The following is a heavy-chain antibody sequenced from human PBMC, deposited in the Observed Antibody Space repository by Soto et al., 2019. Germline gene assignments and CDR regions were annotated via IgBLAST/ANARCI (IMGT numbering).Heavy chain of an antibody. D-gene: IGHD6-13*01. V-gene: IGHV3-74*01. CDR1: GFTFSSYW. J-gene: IGHJ5*02. Sequence: EVQLVESGGGLVQPGGSLRLSCAASGFTFSSYWMHWVRQVPGKGLVWVSRISSDGSSTSYADSVKGRFTISRDNAKNTPYLQMNSQTAEDTAGYYCARVDSSRWYGWGWFDPCGQGTLVTVSS. CDR3: ARVDSSRWYGWGWFDP. CDR2: ISSDGSST.